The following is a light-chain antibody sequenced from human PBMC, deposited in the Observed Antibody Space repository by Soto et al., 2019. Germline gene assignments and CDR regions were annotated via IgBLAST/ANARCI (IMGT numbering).Light chain of an antibody. CDR2: DVY. V-gene: IGLV2-14*01. CDR3: TSYTSASTPYV. Sequence: QSALTQPASVSGSPGQSITISCVGTSSDVGRYTYVSWYQQYPGKAPKLIIYDVYNRPSGVSNRFSGSKSGNTASLTISGLQAEDEADYYCTSYTSASTPYVFGSGTKPHRP. J-gene: IGLJ1*01. CDR1: SSDVGRYTY.